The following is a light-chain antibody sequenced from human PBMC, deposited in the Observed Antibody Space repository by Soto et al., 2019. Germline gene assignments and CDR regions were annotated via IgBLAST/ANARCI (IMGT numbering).Light chain of an antibody. CDR3: QQRSNWPPIT. Sequence: EIVLTQSPATLSLSPGESATLSCRAGQSVSSYLAWYQQKPGQAPRLLIYDASNRATGIPARFSGSGSGTDFTLTISSLEPEDFAVYYCQQRSNWPPITFGQGTRLEI. V-gene: IGKV3-11*01. CDR1: QSVSSY. CDR2: DAS. J-gene: IGKJ5*01.